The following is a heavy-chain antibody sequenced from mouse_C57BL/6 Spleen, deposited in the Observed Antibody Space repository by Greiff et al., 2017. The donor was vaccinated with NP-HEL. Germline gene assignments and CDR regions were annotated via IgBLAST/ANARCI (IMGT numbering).Heavy chain of an antibody. V-gene: IGHV1-64*01. CDR2: IHPNSGST. J-gene: IGHJ2*01. CDR3: ARRGGLTGNFDY. CDR1: GYTFTSYW. D-gene: IGHD4-1*01. Sequence: QVQLQQPGAELVKPGASVKLSCKASGYTFTSYWMHWVKQRPGQGLEWIGMIHPNSGSTNYNEKFKSKATLTVDKSSSTAYMQHSSLTSEDSAVYYCARRGGLTGNFDYWGQGTTLTVSS.